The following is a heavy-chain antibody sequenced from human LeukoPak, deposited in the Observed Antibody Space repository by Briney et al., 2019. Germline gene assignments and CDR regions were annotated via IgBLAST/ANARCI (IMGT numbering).Heavy chain of an antibody. J-gene: IGHJ4*02. CDR1: GFTFSSSA. Sequence: GGALRLSCVPSGFTFSSSAMHWVRQAPGRGVEGMAFISWDGAVIYYADSVKGRFTISRDTSKRTVSLQVDSLRAEDTAVYYCAEDLETKYCIDYWGRGALVTVSS. CDR3: AEDLETKYCIDY. CDR2: ISWDGAVI. V-gene: IGHV3-30*18. D-gene: IGHD2-8*02.